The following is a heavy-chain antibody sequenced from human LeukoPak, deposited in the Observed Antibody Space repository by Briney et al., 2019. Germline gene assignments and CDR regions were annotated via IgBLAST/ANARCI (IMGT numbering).Heavy chain of an antibody. CDR2: ISYDGSNK. D-gene: IGHD4-23*01. V-gene: IGHV3-30-3*01. CDR3: ARDQRYGGTMGTYFDY. J-gene: IGHJ4*02. Sequence: PGGSLRLSCAASGFTFSSYAMHWVRQAPGKGLEWVAVISYDGSNKYYADSVKGRFTISRDNSKNTLYLQMNSLRAEDTAVYYCARDQRYGGTMGTYFDYWGQGTLVTVSS. CDR1: GFTFSSYA.